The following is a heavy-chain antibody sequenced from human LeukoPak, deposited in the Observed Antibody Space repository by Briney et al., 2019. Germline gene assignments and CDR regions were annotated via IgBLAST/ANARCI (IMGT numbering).Heavy chain of an antibody. Sequence: GGSPRLSCAASGFAFSSFGMIWVRQAPGKRLEWISYTRSSGTTIDYADSVKGRFTISRNNAKTSLYLQMNSLRAEDTAVYYCARVVSGAGNYHMDVWGKGTSVTVSS. D-gene: IGHD1-26*01. V-gene: IGHV3-48*03. CDR1: GFAFSSFG. CDR3: ARVVSGAGNYHMDV. CDR2: TRSSGTTI. J-gene: IGHJ6*03.